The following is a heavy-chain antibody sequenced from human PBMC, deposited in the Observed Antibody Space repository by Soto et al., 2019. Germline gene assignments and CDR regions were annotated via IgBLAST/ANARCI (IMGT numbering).Heavy chain of an antibody. V-gene: IGHV4-4*02. Sequence: SETRSDTWAGSGGSTSTNNWWSWVRQPQGKGLEWIGEIYHSGSTNYNPSLKSRVTISVDKSKNQFSLKLSSVTAADTAVYYFARVKASGVHFDYWGQGTLVTV. J-gene: IGHJ4*02. CDR3: ARVKASGVHFDY. CDR2: IYHSGST. CDR1: GGSTSTNNW. D-gene: IGHD2-2*01.